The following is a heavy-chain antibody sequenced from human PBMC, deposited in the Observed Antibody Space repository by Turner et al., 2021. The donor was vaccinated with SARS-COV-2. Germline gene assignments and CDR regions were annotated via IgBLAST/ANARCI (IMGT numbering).Heavy chain of an antibody. D-gene: IGHD3-10*01. J-gene: IGHJ6*02. CDR3: AKDVRGFDSGLSFGMDV. V-gene: IGHV3-9*01. CDR1: GITLEDYT. CDR2: ISWHSGFI. Sequence: EVQLVESGGGLVKPGRSLRLSCSASGITLEDYTMHWVRKAPGKGLDWVSTISWHSGFIGYADSAKGRFTISRDKAKNSLYLQMSSLREEDTSLYYCAKDVRGFDSGLSFGMDVWGQGTPVTVSS.